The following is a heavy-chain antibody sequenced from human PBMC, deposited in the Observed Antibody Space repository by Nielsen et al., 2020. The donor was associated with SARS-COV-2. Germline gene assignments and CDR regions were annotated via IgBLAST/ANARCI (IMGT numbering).Heavy chain of an antibody. CDR1: GGSISSSSYY. CDR3: ARWRARSGFSYYYYGMDV. Sequence: SETLSLTCTVSGGSISSSSYYWGWIRQPPGKGLEWIGSIYYSGSTYYNPSLKSRVTISVDTSKNQFSLKLSSVTAADTAVYYCARWRARSGFSYYYYGMDVWGQGTTVTVSS. CDR2: IYYSGST. D-gene: IGHD6-19*01. V-gene: IGHV4-39*07. J-gene: IGHJ6*02.